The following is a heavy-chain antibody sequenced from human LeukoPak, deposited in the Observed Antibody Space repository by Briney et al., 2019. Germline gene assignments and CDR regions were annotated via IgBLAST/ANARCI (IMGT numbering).Heavy chain of an antibody. V-gene: IGHV3-23*01. J-gene: IGHJ6*04. D-gene: IGHD3-10*02. CDR1: GFTFSSYG. CDR3: AELGITMIGGV. Sequence: LPGGSLRLSCAASGFTFSSYGMTWVRQAPGKGLEWVSAITGSGGGAYYADSVKGRFTISRDNSENTLYMQMNSLRAEDTAVYYCAELGITMIGGVWGKGTTVTISS. CDR2: ITGSGGGA.